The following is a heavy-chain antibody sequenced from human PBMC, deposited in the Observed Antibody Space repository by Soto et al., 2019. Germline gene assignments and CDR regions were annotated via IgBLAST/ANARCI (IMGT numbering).Heavy chain of an antibody. Sequence: GGSLRLSCAASGFTFSSYAMSWVRQAPGKGLEWASAISGSGGSTYYADSVKGRFTISRDNSKNTLYLQMNSLRAEDTAVYYCAKSVGGSSSSPGLVDYWRQGTLVTVSS. D-gene: IGHD6-6*01. CDR1: GFTFSSYA. J-gene: IGHJ4*02. CDR3: AKSVGGSSSSPGLVDY. V-gene: IGHV3-23*01. CDR2: ISGSGGST.